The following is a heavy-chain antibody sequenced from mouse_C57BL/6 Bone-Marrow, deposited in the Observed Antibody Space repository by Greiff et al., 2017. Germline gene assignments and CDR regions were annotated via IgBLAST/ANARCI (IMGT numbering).Heavy chain of an antibody. J-gene: IGHJ4*01. CDR2: INPNNGGT. CDR1: GYTFTDYY. Sequence: VQLQQSGPELVKPGASVKISCKASGYTFTDYYMNWVKQSHGKSLEWIGDINPNNGGTSYNQKFKGKATLTVDKSSSTAYMELRSLTSEDSAVXYCARDGYYPYAMDYWGQGTSVTVSS. V-gene: IGHV1-26*01. CDR3: ARDGYYPYAMDY. D-gene: IGHD2-3*01.